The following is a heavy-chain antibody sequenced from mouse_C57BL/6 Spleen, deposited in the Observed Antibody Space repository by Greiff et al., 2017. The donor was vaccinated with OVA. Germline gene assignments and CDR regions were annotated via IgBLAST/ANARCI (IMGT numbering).Heavy chain of an antibody. CDR1: GFSLTSYA. V-gene: IGHV2-9-1*01. Sequence: QVQLKESGPGLVAPSQSLSITCTVSGFSLTSYAISWVRQPPGKGLEWLGVIWTGGGTNYNSALKSRLSISKDNSKSQVFLKMNSLQTDDTARYYCARERDYYGNLNYYAMDYWGQGTSVTVSS. D-gene: IGHD2-1*01. CDR2: IWTGGGT. CDR3: ARERDYYGNLNYYAMDY. J-gene: IGHJ4*01.